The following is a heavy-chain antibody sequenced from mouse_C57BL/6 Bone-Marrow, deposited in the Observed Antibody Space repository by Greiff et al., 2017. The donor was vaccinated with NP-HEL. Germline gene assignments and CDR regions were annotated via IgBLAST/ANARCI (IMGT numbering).Heavy chain of an antibody. Sequence: EVQLQQPGPVLVKPGASVKMSCKASGYTFTDYYMNWVKQSHGQSLEWIGVINPYNGGTSYNQKFKGKATLTVDKSSSTAYMELNSLTSEDSAVYYCAPIATVPYWYFDVWGTGTTVTVSS. CDR3: APIATVPYWYFDV. J-gene: IGHJ1*03. D-gene: IGHD1-1*01. CDR1: GYTFTDYY. V-gene: IGHV1-19*01. CDR2: INPYNGGT.